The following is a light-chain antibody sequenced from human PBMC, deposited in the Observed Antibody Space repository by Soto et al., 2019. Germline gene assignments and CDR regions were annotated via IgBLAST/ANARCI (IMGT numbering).Light chain of an antibody. Sequence: DIVMTQSPLSLPVTPGEPASISCRSSQSLLHSNGYNYLDWYLQKPGQSPQLLIYLGSNRASGVPDRFSGSGSGTDFTLKISRVEAEDVGVYYGMQGLQTFYTFGQGTKLEIK. CDR1: QSLLHSNGYNY. CDR2: LGS. J-gene: IGKJ2*01. V-gene: IGKV2-28*01. CDR3: MQGLQTFYT.